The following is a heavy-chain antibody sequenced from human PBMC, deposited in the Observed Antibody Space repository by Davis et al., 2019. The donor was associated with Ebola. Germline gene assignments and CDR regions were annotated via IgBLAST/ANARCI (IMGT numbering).Heavy chain of an antibody. Sequence: ASVKVSCKASGYIFTLYAIHWVRQAPGQRLEWMGWINAGNGNTKYSQKFQGRVTITRDTSASTAYMELSSLRSEDTAVYYCARVGWNGGPWNWFDPWGQGTLVTVSS. D-gene: IGHD1-1*01. CDR2: INAGNGNT. J-gene: IGHJ5*02. CDR3: ARVGWNGGPWNWFDP. V-gene: IGHV1-3*01. CDR1: GYIFTLYA.